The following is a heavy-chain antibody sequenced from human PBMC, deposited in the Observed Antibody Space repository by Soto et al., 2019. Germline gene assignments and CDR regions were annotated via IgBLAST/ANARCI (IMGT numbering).Heavy chain of an antibody. CDR2: INGDGSNT. J-gene: IGHJ5*02. V-gene: IGHV3-74*01. CDR3: ASGNDFWSGSHWFGP. Sequence: GGSLRLSCAASGFTFSKYWMHWVRQAPGKGLVWVSRINGDGSNTHYADSVKGRFTISRDNARNTLYLQMNSLRVEDSSIYYCASGNDFWSGSHWFGPWGQGALGTVSS. D-gene: IGHD3-3*01. CDR1: GFTFSKYW.